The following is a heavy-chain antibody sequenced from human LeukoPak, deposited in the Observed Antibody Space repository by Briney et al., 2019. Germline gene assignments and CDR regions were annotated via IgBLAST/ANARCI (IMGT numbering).Heavy chain of an antibody. CDR2: TYYRSKWYN. D-gene: IGHD1-26*01. CDR1: GDSVSSNSAA. Sequence: SQTLSLTCAISGDSVSSNSAAWNWIRQSPSRGLEWLGRTYYRSKWYNEYAVSVKSRITINPDTSENQFSLQLNSVTPEDTAVYYCARGEWKLLSHNWYFDLWGRGTLVTVSS. CDR3: ARGEWKLLSHNWYFDL. J-gene: IGHJ2*01. V-gene: IGHV6-1*01.